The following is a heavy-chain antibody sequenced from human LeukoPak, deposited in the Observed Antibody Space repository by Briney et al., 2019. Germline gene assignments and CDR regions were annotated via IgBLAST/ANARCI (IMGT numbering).Heavy chain of an antibody. CDR1: GGSFSGYY. CDR2: INHSGST. D-gene: IGHD6-6*01. V-gene: IGHV4-34*01. J-gene: IGHJ1*01. Sequence: SETLSLTCAVYGGSFSGYYWSWIRQPPGKGLEWIGEINHSGSTNYNPSLKSRVTISVDTSKNQFSLKLSSVTAADTAVYYCARTPPLGYSGSSVRYFQHWGQGTLVTVSS. CDR3: ARTPPLGYSGSSVRYFQH.